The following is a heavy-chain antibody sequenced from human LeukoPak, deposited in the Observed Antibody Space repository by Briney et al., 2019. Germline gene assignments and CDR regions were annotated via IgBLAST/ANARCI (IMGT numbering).Heavy chain of an antibody. Sequence: PSETLSLTCTVSGGSISSYYWSWIRQPPGKGLEWIGYIYYSGSTNYNPSLKSRVTISVDTSKNQFSLKLSSVTAADTAVYYCARSIAAAGTGYFDYWGQGTLVTVSS. V-gene: IGHV4-59*01. CDR3: ARSIAAAGTGYFDY. J-gene: IGHJ4*02. CDR2: IYYSGST. CDR1: GGSISSYY. D-gene: IGHD6-13*01.